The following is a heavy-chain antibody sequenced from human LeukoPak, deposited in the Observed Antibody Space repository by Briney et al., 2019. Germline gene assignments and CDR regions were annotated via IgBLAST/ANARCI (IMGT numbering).Heavy chain of an antibody. V-gene: IGHV4-59*08. D-gene: IGHD4-17*01. CDR2: IYYSGST. CDR1: GGSISIYY. CDR3: ARQGGDYENYFDY. J-gene: IGHJ4*02. Sequence: SETLSLTCTVSGGSISIYYWSWIRQPPGKGLEWIGYIYYSGSTNYNPSLKSRVTISVDTSKNQFSLKLSSVTAADTAVYYCARQGGDYENYFDYWGQGTLVTVSS.